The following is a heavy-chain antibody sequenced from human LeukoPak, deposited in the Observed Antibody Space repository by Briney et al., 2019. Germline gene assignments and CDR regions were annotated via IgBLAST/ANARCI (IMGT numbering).Heavy chain of an antibody. D-gene: IGHD6-19*01. J-gene: IGHJ4*02. CDR3: AIRSYNSGWNFDY. V-gene: IGHV3-7*01. CDR2: IKQDGSDK. CDR1: GFTLSSYW. Sequence: PGGSLRLSCAASGFTLSSYWMSWVRQAPGRGLKWVANIKQDGSDKYYVDSVKGRFTISRDNAENSLFLQMNSLRAEDTAVYYCAIRSYNSGWNFDYWGQGTLVTVSS.